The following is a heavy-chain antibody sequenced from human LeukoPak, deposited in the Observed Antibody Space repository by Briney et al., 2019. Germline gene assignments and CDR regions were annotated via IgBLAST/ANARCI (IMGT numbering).Heavy chain of an antibody. CDR3: ARDGSDCGRDCYSGNYELGV. Sequence: SETLSLTCAVSSGFISIDYWSWIRQPAGKGLEWIGRIYTSGSNNYNPSLKSRVTMSVDTSKNQFSLRLSSVTAAATAVYYCARDGSDCGRDCYSGNYELGVWGQGTTVTVSS. V-gene: IGHV4-4*07. J-gene: IGHJ6*02. CDR2: IYTSGSN. D-gene: IGHD2-21*02. CDR1: SGFISIDY.